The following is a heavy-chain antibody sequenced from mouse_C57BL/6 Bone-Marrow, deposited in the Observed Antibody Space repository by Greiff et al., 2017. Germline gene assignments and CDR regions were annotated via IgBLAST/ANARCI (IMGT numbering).Heavy chain of an antibody. V-gene: IGHV1-18*01. Sequence: VQLQQSGPELVKPGASVKIPCKASGYTFTDYNMDWVKQSHGKSLEWIGDINPNNGGTIYNQKFKGKATLTVDKSSSTAYMELRSLTSEDTAVYYCARSPYYYGSSPFAYGGQGTLVTVSA. CDR2: INPNNGGT. CDR3: ARSPYYYGSSPFAY. J-gene: IGHJ3*01. CDR1: GYTFTDYN. D-gene: IGHD1-1*01.